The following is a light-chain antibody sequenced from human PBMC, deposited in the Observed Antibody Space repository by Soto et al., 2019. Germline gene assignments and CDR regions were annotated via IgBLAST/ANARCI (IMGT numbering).Light chain of an antibody. CDR3: QQLYSHPLT. J-gene: IGKJ4*01. Sequence: DIQMTQSPSSLSASVGDRVSITCRSSQDIERWLAWYQQKPGEAPKVLIYAASSLQSGVPSRFSGSGSGTDFSLTISSLQPEDFATYYCQQLYSHPLTFGGGTKVDIK. V-gene: IGKV1-12*01. CDR2: AAS. CDR1: QDIERW.